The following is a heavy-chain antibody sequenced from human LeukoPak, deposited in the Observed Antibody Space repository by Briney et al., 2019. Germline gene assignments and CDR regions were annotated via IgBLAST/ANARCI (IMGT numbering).Heavy chain of an antibody. Sequence: PSDTLSLTCTLSVASLSRCYLYWRRVCKPPGKGLVWIVSFFHSGSTHYSPSLRSRATISVDTSRKQFSLRLSAATAADTAVYYCARQRGGSWVNDYWGRGTLVTVSS. J-gene: IGHJ4*02. V-gene: IGHV4-39*01. D-gene: IGHD1-26*01. CDR2: FFHSGST. CDR1: VASLSRCYLY. CDR3: ARQRGGSWVNDY.